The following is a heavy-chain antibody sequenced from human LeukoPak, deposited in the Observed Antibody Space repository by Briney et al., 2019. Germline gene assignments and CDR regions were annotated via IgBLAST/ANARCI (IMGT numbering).Heavy chain of an antibody. CDR1: GGTFSSYA. CDR3: ARRKWFGEYYFDY. V-gene: IGHV1-69*06. CDR2: IIPIFGTA. Sequence: ASVKVSCKASGGTFSSYAISWVRQAPGQGLEWMGGIIPIFGTANCAQKFQGRVTITADKSTSTAYMELSSLRSEDTAVYYCARRKWFGEYYFDYWGQGTLVTVSS. J-gene: IGHJ4*02. D-gene: IGHD3-10*01.